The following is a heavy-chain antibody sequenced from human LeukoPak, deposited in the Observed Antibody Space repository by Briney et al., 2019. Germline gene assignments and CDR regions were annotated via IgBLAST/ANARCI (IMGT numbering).Heavy chain of an antibody. CDR1: GYTFTSYY. CDR2: ISAYNGNT. Sequence: ASVKVSCKASGYTFTSYYMHWVRQAPGQGLEWMGWISAYNGNTNYAQKLQGRVTMTTDTSTSTACMELRSLRSDDTAVYYCARANDYVWGSYRSFDYWGQGTLVTVSS. CDR3: ARANDYVWGSYRSFDY. D-gene: IGHD3-16*02. V-gene: IGHV1-18*04. J-gene: IGHJ4*02.